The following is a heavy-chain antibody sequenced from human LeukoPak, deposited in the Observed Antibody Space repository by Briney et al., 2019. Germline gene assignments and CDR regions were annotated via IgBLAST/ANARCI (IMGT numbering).Heavy chain of an antibody. CDR1: GGSISSYY. CDR2: IYYSGST. CDR3: AGVDIVATVAFDY. J-gene: IGHJ4*02. V-gene: IGHV4-59*01. D-gene: IGHD5-12*01. Sequence: PSETLSLTCTVSGGSISSYYWSWIRQPPGKGLEWIGYIYYSGSTNYNPSLKSRVTISVDTSKNQFSLKLSSVTAADTAVYYCAGVDIVATVAFDYWGQGTLVTVSS.